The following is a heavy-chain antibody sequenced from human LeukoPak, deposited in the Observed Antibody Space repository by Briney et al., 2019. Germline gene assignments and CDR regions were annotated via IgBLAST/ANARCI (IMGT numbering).Heavy chain of an antibody. Sequence: GGPLRLSCGASGFTFSTYTMNWVRQAPGKGLEWVSSITSSSSYIAYSDSVKGRFTISRDNAKHSLYLQMNSLRAEDTAVFYCARGQWPDYWGQGTLLIVSS. CDR2: ITSSSSYI. J-gene: IGHJ4*02. V-gene: IGHV3-21*01. D-gene: IGHD6-19*01. CDR3: ARGQWPDY. CDR1: GFTFSTYT.